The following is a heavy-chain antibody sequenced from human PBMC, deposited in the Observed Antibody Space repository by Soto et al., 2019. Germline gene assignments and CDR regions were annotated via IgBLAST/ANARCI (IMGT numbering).Heavy chain of an antibody. CDR3: AVSSAIAAAGYFKF. V-gene: IGHV1-69*01. Sequence: QVQLVQSGAEVKEPGSSVKVSCKASGDLFNNHAFNWVRQAPGQGLECMGRISPLFSTTNYAQKFQGRVTIGADELTTIVYLEVNNLESDDTAMYYCAVSSAIAAAGYFKFWGQGTLVTVSP. D-gene: IGHD6-13*01. J-gene: IGHJ4*02. CDR2: ISPLFSTT. CDR1: GDLFNNHA.